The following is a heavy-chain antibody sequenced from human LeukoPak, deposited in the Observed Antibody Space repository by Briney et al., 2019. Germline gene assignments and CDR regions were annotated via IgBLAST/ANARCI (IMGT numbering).Heavy chain of an antibody. Sequence: GGSLRLSCTASGFTFSNYNMNWVRQAPGKGLEWVSSISSSSLYIYYTDSVKGRFTIFRDNAKDSVYLQMNSLRAEDTAVYYCARDPDDIFYGMDVWGQGTTVTVSS. J-gene: IGHJ6*02. D-gene: IGHD3-9*01. CDR3: ARDPDDIFYGMDV. CDR2: ISSSSLYI. V-gene: IGHV3-21*01. CDR1: GFTFSNYN.